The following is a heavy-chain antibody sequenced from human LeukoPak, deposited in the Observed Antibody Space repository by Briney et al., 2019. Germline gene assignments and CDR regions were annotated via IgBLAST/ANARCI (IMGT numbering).Heavy chain of an antibody. V-gene: IGHV4-34*01. CDR1: GGSFSGYY. D-gene: IGHD3-22*01. CDR2: INHSGST. Sequence: SEPLSLTCAVYGGSFSGYYWSWIRQPPGKGLEWIGEINHSGSTNYNPSLKSRVTISVDTSKNQFSLKLSSVTAADTAVYYCARTLIYDSSGYSPNWFDPWGQGTLVTVSS. J-gene: IGHJ5*02. CDR3: ARTLIYDSSGYSPNWFDP.